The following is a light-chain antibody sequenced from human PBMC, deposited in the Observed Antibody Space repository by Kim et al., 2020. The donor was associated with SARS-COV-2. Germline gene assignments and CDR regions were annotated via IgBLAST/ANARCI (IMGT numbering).Light chain of an antibody. J-gene: IGLJ2*01. CDR2: YDS. CDR1: NSGSKG. V-gene: IGLV3-21*01. CDR3: QVWESSSDHVV. Sequence: PGKAARITCGGNNSGSKGVDSYHQKTGQAPVLVIYYDSDRPSGVPQRFSGSNSGDTATLTISRVEAGEEADYYCQVWESSSDHVVFGGGTQLTVL.